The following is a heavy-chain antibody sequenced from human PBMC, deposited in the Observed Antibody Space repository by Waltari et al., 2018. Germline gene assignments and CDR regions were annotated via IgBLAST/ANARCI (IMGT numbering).Heavy chain of an antibody. J-gene: IGHJ4*02. V-gene: IGHV1-2*06. CDR2: INPNSGAT. D-gene: IGHD7-27*01. CDR3: ARVLSTVQLGIFAY. Sequence: QVQMVQSGAEVKKPVASVKVSCKDSGSSFPAYSLHWVRQAPGQGLEWMGRINPNSGATTYAQMFQGRVTMTRDTSISTAYMEVTGLRSDDTAVYYCARVLSTVQLGIFAYWGQGTVVTVSS. CDR1: GSSFPAYS.